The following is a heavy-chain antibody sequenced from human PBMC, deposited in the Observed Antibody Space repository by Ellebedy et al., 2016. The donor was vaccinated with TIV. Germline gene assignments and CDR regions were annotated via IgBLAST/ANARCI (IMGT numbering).Heavy chain of an antibody. D-gene: IGHD3-9*01. CDR1: GYIFNTYA. CDR3: ARDSANYDTLTGPYYYYGMDV. Sequence: AASVKVSCKASGYIFNTYAISWVRQAPGQGLEWMGWISSHNGDTNSAARSQGRVTMTTDTSAATAYMELTSLTSDDTAVYYCARDSANYDTLTGPYYYYGMDVWGQGTTVIVS. J-gene: IGHJ6*02. CDR2: ISSHNGDT. V-gene: IGHV1-18*04.